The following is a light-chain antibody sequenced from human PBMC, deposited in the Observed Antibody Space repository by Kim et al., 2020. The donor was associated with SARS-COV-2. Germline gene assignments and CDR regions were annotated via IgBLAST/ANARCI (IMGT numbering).Light chain of an antibody. CDR2: SNN. CDR1: SSNIGSNT. Sequence: ELTQPPSASGTPGQRVTISCSGSSSNIGSNTVNWYQQLPGTAPKLLIYSNNQRPSGVPDRFSGSKSGTSASLAISGLQSEDEADYYCAAWDDSLNAWVFGGGTQLTVL. CDR3: AAWDDSLNAWV. V-gene: IGLV1-44*01. J-gene: IGLJ3*02.